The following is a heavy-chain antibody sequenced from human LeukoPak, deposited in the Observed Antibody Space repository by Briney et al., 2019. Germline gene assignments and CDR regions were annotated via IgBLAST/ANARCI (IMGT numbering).Heavy chain of an antibody. J-gene: IGHJ4*02. CDR2: ISGSGGST. Sequence: GGSLRLSCAASGFTLSSYAMSWVRQAPGKGLEWVSAISGSGGSTYYADSVKGRFTISRDNSKNTLYLQMNSLRAEDTAVYYCAKVGAAGGDYFDYWGQGTLVTVSS. D-gene: IGHD6-13*01. V-gene: IGHV3-23*01. CDR3: AKVGAAGGDYFDY. CDR1: GFTLSSYA.